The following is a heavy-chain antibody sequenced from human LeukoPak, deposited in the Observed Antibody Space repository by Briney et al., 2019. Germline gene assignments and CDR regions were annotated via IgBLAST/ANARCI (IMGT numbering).Heavy chain of an antibody. CDR2: IYYSGST. V-gene: IGHV4-38-2*02. D-gene: IGHD6-13*01. Sequence: SETLSLTCIVSGYSINSDYYWGWIRQPPGKGLEWIGGIYYSGSTYYNPSLKSRVTISVDTSKNQFSLKLSSVTAADTAVYYCARDLPSSWYYFDYWGQGTLVTVSS. CDR1: GYSINSDYY. CDR3: ARDLPSSWYYFDY. J-gene: IGHJ4*02.